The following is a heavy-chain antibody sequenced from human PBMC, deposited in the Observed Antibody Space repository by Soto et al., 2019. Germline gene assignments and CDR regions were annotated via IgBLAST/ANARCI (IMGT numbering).Heavy chain of an antibody. CDR2: INPSGGST. V-gene: IGHV1-46*01. J-gene: IGHJ4*02. CDR1: VYTFTRYY. Sequence: QVQLVQSGAEVRKPGASVKVSCKASVYTFTRYYMHWVRQAPGQGREWMGIINPSGGSTSYAQKCQGRVTMTRDTSTSTVYMELSSLRSEDTAVYYCARGYCSGGSCYSLTDFDYWGQGTLVSVSS. CDR3: ARGYCSGGSCYSLTDFDY. D-gene: IGHD2-15*01.